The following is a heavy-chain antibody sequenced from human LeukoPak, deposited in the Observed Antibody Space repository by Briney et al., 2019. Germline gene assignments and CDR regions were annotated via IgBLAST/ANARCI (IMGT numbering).Heavy chain of an antibody. CDR3: ARGVAAAGMDYYYGMDV. J-gene: IGHJ6*04. V-gene: IGHV1-2*04. CDR1: GYTFTGYY. Sequence: GASVKVSCKASGYTFTGYYMHWVRQAPGQGLEWMGWINPNSGGTNYAQKFQGWVTMTRDTSINTAYMELSRLRSDDTAVYYCARGVAAAGMDYYYGMDVWGKGTTVTVSS. D-gene: IGHD6-13*01. CDR2: INPNSGGT.